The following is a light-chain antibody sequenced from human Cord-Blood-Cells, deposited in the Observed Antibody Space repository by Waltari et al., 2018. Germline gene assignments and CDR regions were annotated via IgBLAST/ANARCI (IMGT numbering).Light chain of an antibody. CDR3: QQANSFPRT. CDR1: QGIRSW. V-gene: IGKV1-12*01. J-gene: IGKJ1*01. CDR2: AAS. Sequence: DIQMTQSPSSVSASVGDRVTITCRASQGIRSWLAWYQQKPGKAPNLLIYAASSLQSGVPSRFSGSVSGTDFTLTISSLQPEDFATYYCQQANSFPRTFGQGTKVEIK.